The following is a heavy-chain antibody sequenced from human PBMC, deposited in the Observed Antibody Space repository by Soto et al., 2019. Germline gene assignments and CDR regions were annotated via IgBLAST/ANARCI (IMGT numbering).Heavy chain of an antibody. Sequence: GGSLRLSCAASGFTFSSYAMSWVRQAPGKGLEWVSAISGSGGSTYYADSVKGRFTISRDNSKNTLYLQMNSLRAEDTAVYYCAKGKGVYDILTGYYPHDYWGQGTLVTVSS. J-gene: IGHJ4*02. CDR2: ISGSGGST. CDR3: AKGKGVYDILTGYYPHDY. V-gene: IGHV3-23*01. D-gene: IGHD3-9*01. CDR1: GFTFSSYA.